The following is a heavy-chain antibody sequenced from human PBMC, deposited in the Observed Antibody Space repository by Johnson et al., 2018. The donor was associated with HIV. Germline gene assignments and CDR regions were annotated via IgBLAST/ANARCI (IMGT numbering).Heavy chain of an antibody. CDR2: IRYAGSNK. CDR3: AKGLPDLHSYYDSSWPTLDDALDI. J-gene: IGHJ3*02. Sequence: QVQLVESGGGVVQPGGSLRLSCAASGFTFSSYGMHWVRQAPGKGLEWVAFIRYAGSNKYYADSVKGRFTISRDNSKNTRYLQMNSLRGEDTAVYYCAKGLPDLHSYYDSSWPTLDDALDIWGQGTMVTVSS. V-gene: IGHV3-30*02. D-gene: IGHD3-22*01. CDR1: GFTFSSYG.